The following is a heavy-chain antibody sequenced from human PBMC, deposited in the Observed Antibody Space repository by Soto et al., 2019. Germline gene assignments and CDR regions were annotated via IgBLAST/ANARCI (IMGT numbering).Heavy chain of an antibody. CDR1: RFTFSTYW. J-gene: IGHJ4*02. Sequence: LRPSYASSRFTFSTYWMHWIRQAPGAGLVWASYIKPDGSRTKNADSVKGRFTISRDNARNTLYLRMNSLSAEDTAVYDCARDKTSSFDSWGRGTLVTVSS. V-gene: IGHV3-74*03. CDR2: IKPDGSRT. D-gene: IGHD1-7*01. CDR3: ARDKTSSFDS.